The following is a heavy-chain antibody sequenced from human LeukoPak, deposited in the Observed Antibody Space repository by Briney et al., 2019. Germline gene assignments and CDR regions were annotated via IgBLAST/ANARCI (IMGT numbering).Heavy chain of an antibody. V-gene: IGHV1-2*02. D-gene: IGHD2-8*01. J-gene: IGHJ6*03. CDR1: GYSFTGYY. CDR3: ARGGLRVMVYRLYYMDV. CDR2: INPNSGDT. Sequence: ASVKVSCKASGYSFTGYYMHWVPQAPGQGLEWMGWINPNSGDTKYAQKFQGRVTMTRDTSISTAYMELTRLRSDDTAVYYCARGGLRVMVYRLYYMDVWGKGTTVTVSS.